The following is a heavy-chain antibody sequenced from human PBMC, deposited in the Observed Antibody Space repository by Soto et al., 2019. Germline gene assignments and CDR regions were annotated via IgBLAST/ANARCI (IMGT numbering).Heavy chain of an antibody. V-gene: IGHV1-69*06. CDR3: VRAAKRYFDY. CDR1: GGTYNTFA. J-gene: IGHJ4*02. Sequence: QVQLVQSGAEVKKPGSSVKVSCKASGGTYNTFAISWVRQAPGQGLEWMGGIIPVLGPAFYAQKFQGRVTITADKSTTTAYLELTSLRSEDTAVYYCVRAAKRYFDYWGQGTLFSFSS. CDR2: IIPVLGPA.